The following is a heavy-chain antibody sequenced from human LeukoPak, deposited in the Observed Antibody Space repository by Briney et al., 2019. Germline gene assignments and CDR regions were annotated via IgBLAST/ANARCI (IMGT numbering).Heavy chain of an antibody. V-gene: IGHV1-2*02. CDR3: ARGTEEIVVVLGFEY. CDR2: INPNSGGT. CDR1: GYTFTGYY. Sequence: ASVKVSCKASGYTFTGYYMHWVRQAPGQGLEWMGWINPNSGGTNYAQKFQGRVTMTRDTSISTAYMELSRLRSHDTAVYYRARGTEEIVVVLGFEYWGQGTLVTVSS. D-gene: IGHD3-22*01. J-gene: IGHJ4*02.